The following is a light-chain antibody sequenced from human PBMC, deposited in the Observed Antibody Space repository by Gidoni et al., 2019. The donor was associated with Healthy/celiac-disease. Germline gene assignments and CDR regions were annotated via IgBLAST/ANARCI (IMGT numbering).Light chain of an antibody. CDR2: GAS. CDR3: QQYGSSPPVT. V-gene: IGKV3-20*01. CDR1: QSVSSSY. Sequence: EIVLTQSPVTLALSPGERATLSCRASQSVSSSYLAWYQQKPGQAPRLLIYGASSRATGIPDRFSGSGSGTDFTLTISRLEPEDFAVYYCQQYGSSPPVTFXGXTKVEIK. J-gene: IGKJ4*01.